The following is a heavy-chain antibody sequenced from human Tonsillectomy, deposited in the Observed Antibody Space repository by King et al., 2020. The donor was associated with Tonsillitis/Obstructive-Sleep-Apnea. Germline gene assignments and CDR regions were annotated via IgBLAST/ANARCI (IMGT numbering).Heavy chain of an antibody. Sequence: QLQESGPGLVKPSETLSLTCTVSGGSISSYYWSWIRQPPGKGLEWIGYIYYSGSTNYNPSLKSRVTISVDTSKNQFSLKLSSVTAAYTAVYYCARISTIPSLPYYYYMDVWGKGTTVTVSS. CDR1: GGSISSYY. J-gene: IGHJ6*03. CDR2: IYYSGST. D-gene: IGHD2-2*01. V-gene: IGHV4-59*01. CDR3: ARISTIPSLPYYYYMDV.